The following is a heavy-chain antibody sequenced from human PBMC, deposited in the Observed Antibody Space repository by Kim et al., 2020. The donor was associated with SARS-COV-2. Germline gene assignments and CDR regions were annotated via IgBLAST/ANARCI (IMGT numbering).Heavy chain of an antibody. CDR3: AKGMIPDF. V-gene: IGHV3-23*03. D-gene: IGHD3-16*01. Sequence: GGSLRLSCAASGFSFSNFAMSWVRQAPGKGLECVSGIFGDGAKSFYGDSVRGRFTISRDNSKDTLYLQMNSLRSDDTAIYFCAKGMIPDFWGQGTLLAVSS. CDR2: IFGDGAKS. CDR1: GFSFSNFA. J-gene: IGHJ1*01.